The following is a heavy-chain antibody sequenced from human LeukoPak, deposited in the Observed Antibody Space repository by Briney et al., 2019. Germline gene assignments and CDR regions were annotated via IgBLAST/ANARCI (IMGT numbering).Heavy chain of an antibody. CDR2: ISTGGGST. CDR3: AKLKRDAGGTVTTSSLSGCYFDY. J-gene: IGHJ4*02. V-gene: IGHV3-23*01. CDR1: GFIFSNYA. Sequence: PGGSLRLSCAASGFIFSNYALSWVRQAPGKGLEWVSSISTGGGSTYYADSVKGRFTISRDNSKNTLYLQMNSLRGEDTAVYYCAKLKRDAGGTVTTSSLSGCYFDYRGQGTLVTVSS. D-gene: IGHD4-17*01.